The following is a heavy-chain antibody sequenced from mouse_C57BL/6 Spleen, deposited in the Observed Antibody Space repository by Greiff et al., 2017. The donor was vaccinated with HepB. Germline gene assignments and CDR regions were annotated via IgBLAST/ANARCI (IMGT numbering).Heavy chain of an antibody. D-gene: IGHD4-1*01. CDR3: ARLGSFDY. Sequence: EVKLVESGPELVKPGDSVKISCKASGYSFTGYFMNWVMQSHGKSLEWIGRINPYNGDTFYNQKFKGKATLTVDKSSSTAHMELRSLTSEDSAVYYCARLGSFDYWGQGTTLTVSS. V-gene: IGHV1-20*01. CDR2: INPYNGDT. J-gene: IGHJ2*01. CDR1: GYSFTGYF.